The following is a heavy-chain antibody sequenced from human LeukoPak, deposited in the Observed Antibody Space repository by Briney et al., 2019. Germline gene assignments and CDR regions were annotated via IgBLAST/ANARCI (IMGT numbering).Heavy chain of an antibody. CDR1: GGSISSYY. Sequence: SETLSLTCTVSGGSISSYYWSWIRQPPGKGLEWIGYIYYSGSTNYNPSLKSRVTISVDTSKNQFSLKLSSVTAADTAVYYCARFVVVTAMFDYWGQGTLVTVSS. J-gene: IGHJ4*02. CDR2: IYYSGST. D-gene: IGHD2-21*02. V-gene: IGHV4-59*08. CDR3: ARFVVVTAMFDY.